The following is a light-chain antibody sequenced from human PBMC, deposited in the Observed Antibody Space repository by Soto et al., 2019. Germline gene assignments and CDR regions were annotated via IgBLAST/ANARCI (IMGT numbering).Light chain of an antibody. CDR1: QSISAN. CDR3: QQYNNWFSIT. V-gene: IGKV3-15*01. J-gene: IGKJ5*01. CDR2: GAS. Sequence: EIVMTQSPATLSVSPGERATLSCRASQSISANLAWYQQKPGQAPRLLIYGASTRANGIPARFSGSGSGVEFTLIISSLQSEDSAVYYCQQYNNWFSITFGQGTRLEIK.